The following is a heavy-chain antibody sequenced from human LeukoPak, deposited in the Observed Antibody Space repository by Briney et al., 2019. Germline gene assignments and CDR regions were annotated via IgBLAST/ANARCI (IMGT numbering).Heavy chain of an antibody. J-gene: IGHJ4*02. CDR1: GFTFSSYS. Sequence: GGSLRLPCAASGFTFSSYSMNWVRQAPGKGLEWVSYIRSGGSITRYADYVKGRFTISRDNAKNSLYLQMNSLRAEDTAVYYCARVIWSGYYQIDYWGQGTLVTVSS. CDR2: IRSGGSIT. V-gene: IGHV3-48*01. CDR3: ARVIWSGYYQIDY. D-gene: IGHD3-3*01.